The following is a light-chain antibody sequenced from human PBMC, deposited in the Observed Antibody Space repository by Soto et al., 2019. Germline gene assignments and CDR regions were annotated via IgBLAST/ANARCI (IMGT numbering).Light chain of an antibody. V-gene: IGKV3D-11*01. CDR1: QGVSSY. Sequence: EIVLTQSPATLSLSPGERATLSCRASQGVSSYLAWYQQTPGQAPRLLIYDASNRATGIPARFSGSGPGTDFTLTISSLEPEDFAVYYCQQRSNWLTFGGGTKVEIK. J-gene: IGKJ4*01. CDR2: DAS. CDR3: QQRSNWLT.